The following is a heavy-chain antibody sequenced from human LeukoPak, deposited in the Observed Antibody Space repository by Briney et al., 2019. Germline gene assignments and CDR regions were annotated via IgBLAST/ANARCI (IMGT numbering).Heavy chain of an antibody. V-gene: IGHV3-30*18. CDR2: ISYDGSNK. CDR1: GFTFSSYG. D-gene: IGHD3-10*01. CDR3: ANMDYHGSGSYYNPY. Sequence: GGSLRLSCAASGFTFSSYGMHWVRQAPGKGLEWVAVISYDGSNKYYADSVKGRFTISRDNSKNTLYLQMNSLRAEDTAVYYCANMDYHGSGSYYNPYWGQGTLVTVSS. J-gene: IGHJ4*02.